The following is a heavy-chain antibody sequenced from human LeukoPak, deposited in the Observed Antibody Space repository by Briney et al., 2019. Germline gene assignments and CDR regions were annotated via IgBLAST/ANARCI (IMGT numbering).Heavy chain of an antibody. Sequence: GGSLRLSCAASGFTFSSYSMNWVRQAPGKGLEWVSYISSSSSTIYYADSVKGRFTISRDNAANSVYLQMNSLRAEDTAVYYCATSQTYIWFQHWGQGTLLTVSS. D-gene: IGHD2-21*01. CDR2: ISSSSSTI. CDR3: ATSQTYIWFQH. CDR1: GFTFSSYS. V-gene: IGHV3-48*04. J-gene: IGHJ1*01.